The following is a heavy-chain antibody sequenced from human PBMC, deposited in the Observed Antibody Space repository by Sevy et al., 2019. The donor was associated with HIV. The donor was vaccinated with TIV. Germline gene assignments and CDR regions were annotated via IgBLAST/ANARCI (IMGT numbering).Heavy chain of an antibody. J-gene: IGHJ3*02. V-gene: IGHV5-51*01. CDR1: GYSFTSYW. Sequence: GESLKISCKGSGYSFTSYWIGWVRQMPGKGLEWMGIIYPGDSDTRYSPPFQGQVTISADKSISTAYLQWSSLKASDTAMYYCARHVVYYGSRRGAFDIWGQGTMVTVSS. D-gene: IGHD3-10*01. CDR3: ARHVVYYGSRRGAFDI. CDR2: IYPGDSDT.